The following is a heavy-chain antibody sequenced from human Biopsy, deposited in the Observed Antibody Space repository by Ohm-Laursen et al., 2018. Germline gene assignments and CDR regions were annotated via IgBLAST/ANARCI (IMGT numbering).Heavy chain of an antibody. CDR1: GESFNGYY. Sequence: SETLSLTCAVYGESFNGYYWSWIRQTPGKGLEWIGEINHSGRTNYNPSLKSRVTISVDISKNQFSLKVRSVTAADTAVYYCVRGVDYYDPYHYYALDVWGQGTTVTVSS. D-gene: IGHD3-22*01. J-gene: IGHJ6*01. CDR3: VRGVDYYDPYHYYALDV. V-gene: IGHV4-34*01. CDR2: INHSGRT.